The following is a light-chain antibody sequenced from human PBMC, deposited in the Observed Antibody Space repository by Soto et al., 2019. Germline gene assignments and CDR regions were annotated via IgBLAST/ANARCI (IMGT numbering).Light chain of an antibody. Sequence: EIVLTQYPDTLSVSPGERTTLSCRASQSISRTLAWYQQKSGQPPRLLIYDASTRATSVPPRFSPSGSGTEFTLTISSLQTEDFAVYYCQQYNNWPFTFGGGTTVEIK. CDR3: QQYNNWPFT. J-gene: IGKJ4*01. V-gene: IGKV3D-15*01. CDR1: QSISRT. CDR2: DAS.